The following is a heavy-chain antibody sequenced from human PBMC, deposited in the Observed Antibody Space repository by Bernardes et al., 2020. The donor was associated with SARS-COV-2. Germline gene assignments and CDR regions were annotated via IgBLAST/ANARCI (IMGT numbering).Heavy chain of an antibody. J-gene: IGHJ6*02. CDR1: GFTFDDYG. CDR3: ARGGCSSTSCYTIGYYYGLDV. CDR2: INWNGGST. V-gene: IGHV3-20*04. D-gene: IGHD2-2*02. Sequence: GGSLRLSCAASGFTFDDYGMSWVRQAPGKGLEWVSGINWNGGSTGYVDSVKGRFTISRDNAKNSLYLQMNSLRAEDTALYYCARGGCSSTSCYTIGYYYGLDVWGRGTTVTVSS.